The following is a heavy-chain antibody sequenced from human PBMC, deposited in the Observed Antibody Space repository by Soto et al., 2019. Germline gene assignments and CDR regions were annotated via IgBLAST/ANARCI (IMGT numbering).Heavy chain of an antibody. V-gene: IGHV3-15*07. D-gene: IGHD6-19*01. CDR3: TRRIAVAGTYYFDY. CDR2: IKSIRDGETT. J-gene: IGHJ4*02. CDR1: GFTFSHAW. Sequence: LLVESGGGFVQLGWSIRLSCVASGFTFSHAWIDWVRQAPGKGLEWVGRIKSIRDGETTNYAASVAGRFTISRDDSKNTLVLHVNSLKTEDTGVYYCTRRIAVAGTYYFDYWGQGTLVTVSS.